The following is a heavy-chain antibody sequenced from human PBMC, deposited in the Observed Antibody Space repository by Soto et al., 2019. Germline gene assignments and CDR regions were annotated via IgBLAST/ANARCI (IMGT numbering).Heavy chain of an antibody. CDR1: GASISGYY. J-gene: IGHJ5*02. CDR2: IYATGTT. V-gene: IGHV4-4*07. Sequence: QVQLQESGPGLVKPSETLSLISTVSGASISGYYWSWIRKSAGKGLEWIGRIYATGTTDYNPSLKSRVMMSVDMSKKQFSLKLRSVTAADTAVYYCVRDGTKTLRDWFDPWGHGISVTVSS. CDR3: VRDGTKTLRDWFDP. D-gene: IGHD1-1*01.